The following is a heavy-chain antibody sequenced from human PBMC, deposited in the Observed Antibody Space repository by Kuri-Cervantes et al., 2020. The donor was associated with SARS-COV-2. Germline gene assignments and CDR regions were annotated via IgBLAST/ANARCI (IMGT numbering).Heavy chain of an antibody. J-gene: IGHJ4*02. CDR2: IYYSGST. Sequence: SETLSLTCTVSGGSISSSSYYWGWIRQPPGKGLEWIGSIYYSGSTYYNPSLKSRVTISVDTSKNQFSLKLSSVTAADTAVYYCAREEFQLGYCSSTSCYNGVGFDYWGQGTLVTVSS. CDR1: GGSISSSSYY. D-gene: IGHD2-2*02. V-gene: IGHV4-39*07. CDR3: AREEFQLGYCSSTSCYNGVGFDY.